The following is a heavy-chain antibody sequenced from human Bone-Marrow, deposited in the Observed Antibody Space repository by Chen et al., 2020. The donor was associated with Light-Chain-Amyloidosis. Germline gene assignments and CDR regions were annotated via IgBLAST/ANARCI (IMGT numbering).Heavy chain of an antibody. CDR3: ARGGYGGYVYYYYVAV. D-gene: IGHD4-17*01. CDR1: GGIFRSYA. CDR2: IIPMSGTA. Sequence: QVQLLQSGAEVRKPGSSVKVSCKASGGIFRSYAISWVRQAPGQGLEWMGGIIPMSGTANYAQNFRDRLTITADESTTTAYMELRSLRSDDTAVYYCARGGYGGYVYYYYVAVWGKGTTVSVSS. V-gene: IGHV1-69*01. J-gene: IGHJ6*03.